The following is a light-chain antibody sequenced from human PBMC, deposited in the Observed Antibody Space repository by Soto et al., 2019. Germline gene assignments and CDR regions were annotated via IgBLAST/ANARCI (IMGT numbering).Light chain of an antibody. CDR1: QSISSY. V-gene: IGKV1-39*01. Sequence: IQMTQSPSSLSASVGDRVTITCRASQSISSYLNWYQQKPGKAHKXLIYAASSLQSGVPSRFSGSGSGTDLTVTISSLQPEDFETYYCQQSYSTPRTFGQGTKVDIK. J-gene: IGKJ1*01. CDR2: AAS. CDR3: QQSYSTPRT.